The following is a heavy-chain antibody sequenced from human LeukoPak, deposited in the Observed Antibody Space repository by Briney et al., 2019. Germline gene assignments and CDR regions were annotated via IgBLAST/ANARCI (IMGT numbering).Heavy chain of an antibody. CDR1: GGSISSYY. Sequence: PSETLSLTCTVSGGSISSYYWSWIRQPAGKGLEWIGHIYTSGRTNYNPSLKSRVTMSVDTSKNQLSLKLSSVTAADTAVYYCARDRSSGSYFQGDFFDYWGQGTLVTVSS. D-gene: IGHD1-26*01. CDR2: IYTSGRT. J-gene: IGHJ4*02. V-gene: IGHV4-4*07. CDR3: ARDRSSGSYFQGDFFDY.